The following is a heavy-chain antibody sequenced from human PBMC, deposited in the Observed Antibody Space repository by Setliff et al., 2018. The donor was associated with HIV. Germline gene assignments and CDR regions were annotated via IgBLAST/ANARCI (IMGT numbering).Heavy chain of an antibody. CDR3: ARGGTSSNWFDP. CDR2: IHHSGTA. J-gene: IGHJ5*02. V-gene: IGHV4-39*07. CDR1: GGSITRTPYY. Sequence: SETLSLTCTVSGGSITRTPYYWGWIRQPPGKGLEWIGSIHHSGTAYDNPSLKSRVSMSLDTSKNQFSLKLTSVTAADTAVYYCARGGTSSNWFDPWGQGTLVTVSS. D-gene: IGHD1-26*01.